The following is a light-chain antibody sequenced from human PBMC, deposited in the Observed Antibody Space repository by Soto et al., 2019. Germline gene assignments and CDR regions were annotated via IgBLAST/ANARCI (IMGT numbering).Light chain of an antibody. Sequence: DIQMTQSPSSLSASVGDRVTITCRASQSINYNLNWYQHKPGKAPKLLIYAASSLQSGVPSRFSGSGSGTDFTLTISSLQPEDFATYYCQQTYRSRTFGQGTKVDIK. CDR2: AAS. CDR1: QSINYN. J-gene: IGKJ1*01. CDR3: QQTYRSRT. V-gene: IGKV1-39*01.